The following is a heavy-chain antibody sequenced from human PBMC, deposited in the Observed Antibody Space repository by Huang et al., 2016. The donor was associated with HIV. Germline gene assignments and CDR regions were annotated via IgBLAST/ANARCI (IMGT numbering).Heavy chain of an antibody. CDR2: ILFDGNKK. CDR1: GFTFSTFG. V-gene: IGHV3-30*02. Sequence: QVRLVESGGGVVQPVGSLPLSCEASGFTFSTFGMHWVRLAPGKGLEWVGQILFDGNKKVYEESLKGRFTIFRENSKNTVYLEMNSLTGEDTAMYFCAKGGAGYHNGPEYWGQGTQVIVS. CDR3: AKGGAGYHNGPEY. D-gene: IGHD2-8*01. J-gene: IGHJ4*02.